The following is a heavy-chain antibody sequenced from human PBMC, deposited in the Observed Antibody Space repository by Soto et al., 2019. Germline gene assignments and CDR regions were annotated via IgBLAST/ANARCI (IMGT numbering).Heavy chain of an antibody. Sequence: QITLKESGPTLVKPTQTLTLTCTFSGFSLSTSGVGVGWIRQPPGKALEWLALIYWDDDKRYSPSLKSRLTIPKDTSKNQVVLTMTNMDPVDTAKYYCAHRRRGTYFDSWGQGTLVTVSS. D-gene: IGHD3-16*01. CDR2: IYWDDDK. V-gene: IGHV2-5*02. J-gene: IGHJ4*02. CDR1: GFSLSTSGVG. CDR3: AHRRRGTYFDS.